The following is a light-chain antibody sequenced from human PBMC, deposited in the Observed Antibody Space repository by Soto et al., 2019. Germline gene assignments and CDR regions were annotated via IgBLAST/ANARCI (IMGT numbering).Light chain of an antibody. CDR2: DVS. CDR3: SSYTSSSLYY. J-gene: IGLJ1*01. Sequence: QSVLAQPASVSGSPGQSITISCTGTSSDVGGYDYVSWYQHHPGKAPKLMIYDVSNRPSGVSNRFSGSKSGNTASLTISGLQAEDDADYYCSSYTSSSLYYFGTGTKVTDL. V-gene: IGLV2-14*03. CDR1: SSDVGGYDY.